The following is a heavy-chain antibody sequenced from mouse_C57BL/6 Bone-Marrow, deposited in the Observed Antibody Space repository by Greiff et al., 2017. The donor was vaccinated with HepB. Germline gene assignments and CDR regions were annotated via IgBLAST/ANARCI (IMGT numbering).Heavy chain of an antibody. CDR1: GYTFTSYG. J-gene: IGHJ2*01. V-gene: IGHV1-81*01. D-gene: IGHD1-1*01. CDR3: ARGYYGSSNFDD. Sequence: QVQLKESGAELARPGASVKLSCKASGYTFTSYGISWVKQRTGQGLEWIGEIYPRSGNTYYNEKFKGKATLTADKSSSTAYMELRSLTSEDSAVYFCARGYYGSSNFDDWGQGTTLTVSS. CDR2: IYPRSGNT.